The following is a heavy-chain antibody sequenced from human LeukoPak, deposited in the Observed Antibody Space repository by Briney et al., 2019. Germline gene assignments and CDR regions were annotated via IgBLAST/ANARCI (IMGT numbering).Heavy chain of an antibody. Sequence: KPAASVKVSCKASGSTFASFSISWVRQAPGQGLEWMGWISAYNGNTIYAQKVKGRVTMTTDTSTSTAYMELRSLKSDDTAVYYCGRASYCSGGSCYSDYWGQGTLVTVSS. CDR2: ISAYNGNT. J-gene: IGHJ4*02. CDR1: GSTFASFS. V-gene: IGHV1-18*01. D-gene: IGHD2-15*01. CDR3: GRASYCSGGSCYSDY.